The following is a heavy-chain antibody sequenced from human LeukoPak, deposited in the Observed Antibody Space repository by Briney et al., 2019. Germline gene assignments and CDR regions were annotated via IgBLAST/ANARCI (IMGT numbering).Heavy chain of an antibody. CDR3: TRSVSGSHPIVH. CDR2: IYSDGST. J-gene: IGHJ4*02. V-gene: IGHV3-53*01. D-gene: IGHD1-26*01. Sequence: GGSLRLSCAASGFTVRTDYMTWVRQAPGKGLDGVSIIYSDGSTYYADSVRGRFSISRDNSKNTVYLQMISLRAEDTAVYYCTRSVSGSHPIVHWGQGTLVTVSS. CDR1: GFTVRTDY.